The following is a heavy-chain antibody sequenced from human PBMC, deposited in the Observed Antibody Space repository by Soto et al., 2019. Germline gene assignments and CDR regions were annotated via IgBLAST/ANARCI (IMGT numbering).Heavy chain of an antibody. V-gene: IGHV1-18*01. D-gene: IGHD3-16*01. CDR3: VSERDYVRDSVFYFES. CDR1: GYTFTTYG. J-gene: IGHJ4*02. Sequence: QVQLVQSGAEVKKPGASVKVSCTASGYTFTTYGISWVRQAPGQGLEWMGWNSAYSGDTRYARKLGDIVTMTRDTSRTTANRELRGLRPDDPAVYYCVSERDYVRDSVFYFESWGQGTLVTVSP. CDR2: NSAYSGDT.